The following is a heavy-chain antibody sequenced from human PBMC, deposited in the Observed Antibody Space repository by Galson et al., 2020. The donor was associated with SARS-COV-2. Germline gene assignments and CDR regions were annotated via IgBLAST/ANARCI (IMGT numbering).Heavy chain of an antibody. CDR1: GFSLSTYGVG. CDR3: AHRNPYGDYGNWYFDL. J-gene: IGHJ2*01. Sequence: KMSGPTLVKPTQTLTLTCAFSGFSLSTYGVGVGWIRQPPGKAPECLALIYWDDDKRYSPSLRSRLTITKDTSKNQVVLTMTNMDPVDTATYYCAHRNPYGDYGNWYFDLWGRGTLVTVSS. CDR2: IYWDDDK. V-gene: IGHV2-5*02. D-gene: IGHD4-17*01.